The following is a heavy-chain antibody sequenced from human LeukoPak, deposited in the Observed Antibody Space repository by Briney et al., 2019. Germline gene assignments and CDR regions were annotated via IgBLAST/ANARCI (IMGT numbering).Heavy chain of an antibody. CDR1: GFTFSSYG. Sequence: GRSLRLSCAASGFTFSSYGMHWVRQAPGKGLEWVAVIWYDGSNKYYADSVKGRFTISRDNSKNTLYLQMNSLRAEDTAVYYCAREDIVVVPAAIRRQVYYYYGMDVWGQGTTVTVSS. CDR3: AREDIVVVPAAIRRQVYYYYGMDV. V-gene: IGHV3-33*01. D-gene: IGHD2-2*02. CDR2: IWYDGSNK. J-gene: IGHJ6*02.